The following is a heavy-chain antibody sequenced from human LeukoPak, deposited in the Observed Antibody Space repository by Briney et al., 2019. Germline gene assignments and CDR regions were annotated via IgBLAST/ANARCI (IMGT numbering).Heavy chain of an antibody. CDR3: AKGYSSGWYYFDY. D-gene: IGHD6-19*01. CDR1: GFTFSSYA. V-gene: IGHV3-23*01. J-gene: IGHJ4*02. CDR2: TSGSGGST. Sequence: PGGSLRLSCAASGFTFSSYAMSWVRQAPGKGLEWVSATSGSGGSTYYADSVKGRFTISRDNSKNTLYLQMNSLRAEDTAVYYCAKGYSSGWYYFDYWGQGTLVTVSS.